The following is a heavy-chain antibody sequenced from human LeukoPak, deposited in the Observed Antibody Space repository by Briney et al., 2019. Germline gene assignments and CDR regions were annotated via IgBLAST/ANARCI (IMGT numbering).Heavy chain of an antibody. Sequence: SETLSLTCSVSGDSISRGGYHWSWIRQHPGKGLEWIGYIFYSGSTYYNPSLKSRLNISVDTSKNQFSLMLTSVTAADTAVYYCARDLRGIRGVGSNWFDPWGRGTLVTVSS. CDR2: IFYSGST. V-gene: IGHV4-31*03. CDR3: ARDLRGIRGVGSNWFDP. D-gene: IGHD3-10*01. J-gene: IGHJ5*02. CDR1: GDSISRGGYH.